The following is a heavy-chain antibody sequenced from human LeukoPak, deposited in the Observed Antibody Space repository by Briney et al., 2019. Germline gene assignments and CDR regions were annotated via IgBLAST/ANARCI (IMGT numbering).Heavy chain of an antibody. D-gene: IGHD3-10*01. V-gene: IGHV3-23*01. Sequence: GGSLRLSCAASGFTFSSYAMSWVRQAPGKGLEWVSAISGSGGSTYYADSVKGRFTISRDNSKNTLYLQMNSLRAEDTAVYYCAKGPLWFGELYYFDYWGQGTLVTVSS. CDR3: AKGPLWFGELYYFDY. CDR1: GFTFSSYA. J-gene: IGHJ4*02. CDR2: ISGSGGST.